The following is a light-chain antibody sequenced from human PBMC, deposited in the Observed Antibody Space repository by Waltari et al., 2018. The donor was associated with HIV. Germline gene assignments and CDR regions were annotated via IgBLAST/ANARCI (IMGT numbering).Light chain of an antibody. J-gene: IGLJ2*01. CDR3: GTWDSSLSAVV. Sequence: VSAAPGQKVTISCSGSSSNIGNNYVSWYQQIPGTAPRLVIYDTNDRPSGIPDRFSGSKSGTSATLGITGPQTGDEADYYCGTWDSSLSAVVFGGGTKLTVL. CDR1: SSNIGNNY. V-gene: IGLV1-51*01. CDR2: DTN.